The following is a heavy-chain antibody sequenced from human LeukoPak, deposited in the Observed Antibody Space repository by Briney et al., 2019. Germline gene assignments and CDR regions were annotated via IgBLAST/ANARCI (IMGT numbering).Heavy chain of an antibody. CDR3: ARGSPIAASGTSGFDI. Sequence: ASVKVSCKASGYTFIDYYIHWVRQAPGQGLQWMAWINPNSGGTKYAQQFQGRVTLTRDTSITTVYMEMSSLRSDHTAIYYGARGSPIAASGTSGFDIWGQGTMVTVSS. CDR1: GYTFIDYY. J-gene: IGHJ3*02. D-gene: IGHD6-13*01. CDR2: INPNSGGT. V-gene: IGHV1-2*02.